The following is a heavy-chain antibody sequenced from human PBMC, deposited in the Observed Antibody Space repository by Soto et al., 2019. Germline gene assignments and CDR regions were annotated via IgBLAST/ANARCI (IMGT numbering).Heavy chain of an antibody. CDR1: GGTFSSYA. V-gene: IGHV1-69*13. CDR2: IIPIFGTA. CDR3: ARPYYYDSSGYPPNAAFDI. D-gene: IGHD3-22*01. Sequence: ASVKVSCKASGGTFSSYAISWVRQAPGQGLEWMGGIIPIFGTANYAQKFQGRVTITADESTSTAYMELSSLRSEDTAVYYCARPYYYDSSGYPPNAAFDIWGQGTMVTVSS. J-gene: IGHJ3*02.